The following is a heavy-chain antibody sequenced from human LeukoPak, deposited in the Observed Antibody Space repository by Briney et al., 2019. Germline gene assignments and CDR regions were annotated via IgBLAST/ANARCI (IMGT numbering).Heavy chain of an antibody. Sequence: PGGSLRLSCAASGFTFSGSAIHWVRQASGKGLEWVARINSKAERYATAYVASVKGRFTMSRDDSKNTAYLQMDSLKTEDTAMYYCTRLSGGNSDSYYYGLDVWGQGTTVTVSS. D-gene: IGHD4-23*01. J-gene: IGHJ6*02. V-gene: IGHV3-73*01. CDR2: INSKAERYAT. CDR1: GFTFSGSA. CDR3: TRLSGGNSDSYYYGLDV.